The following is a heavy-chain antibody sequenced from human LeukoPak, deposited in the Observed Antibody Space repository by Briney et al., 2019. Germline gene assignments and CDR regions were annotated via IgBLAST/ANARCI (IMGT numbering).Heavy chain of an antibody. D-gene: IGHD1-1*01. CDR1: GFTVRSNY. CDR2: IYSGGHT. CDR3: ARDSGTWTPWYGMDV. V-gene: IGHV3-66*01. Sequence: GGSLRLSCAASGFTVRSNYMSWVRQAPGKGLEWVSVIYSGGHTYYADSVKGRFIISRDSSKNTLYLQMNSLRAEDTAVYYCARDSGTWTPWYGMDVWGQGTTVTVSS. J-gene: IGHJ6*02.